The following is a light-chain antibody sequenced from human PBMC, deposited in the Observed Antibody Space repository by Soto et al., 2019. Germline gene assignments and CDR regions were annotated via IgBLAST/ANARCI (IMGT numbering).Light chain of an antibody. CDR1: QTVSSC. J-gene: IGKJ5*01. CDR2: DAS. V-gene: IGKV3-11*01. Sequence: IVLTQSPATLSLSPGERATLFCRASQTVSSCLVWYQQKPGQAPRLLIYDASNRATGVPARFSGSGSGTDFTLTISSLEPEDFAVYYCQQRSDWPITFGQGTRLEIK. CDR3: QQRSDWPIT.